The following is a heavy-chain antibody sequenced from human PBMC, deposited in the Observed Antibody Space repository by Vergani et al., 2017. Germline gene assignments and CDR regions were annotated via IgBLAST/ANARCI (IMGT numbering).Heavy chain of an antibody. CDR3: TRDKLQYYYDSSGYYDR. CDR1: GGSFNDYW. CDR2: IRSKAYGGTT. Sequence: AQLQQWGAGLLKPSETLSLTCAIYGGSFNDYWWTWIRQPPGKGLEWVGFIRSKAYGGTTEYAASVKGRFTISRDDSKSIAYLQMNSLKTEDTAVYYCTRDKLQYYYDSSGYYDRWGQGTLVTVSS. J-gene: IGHJ5*02. V-gene: IGHV3-49*05. D-gene: IGHD3-22*01.